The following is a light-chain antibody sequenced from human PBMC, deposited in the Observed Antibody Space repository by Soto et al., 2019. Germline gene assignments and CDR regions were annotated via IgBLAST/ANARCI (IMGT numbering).Light chain of an antibody. CDR3: QQYNNWPGMYT. CDR1: QSVSSN. Sequence: EIVMTQSPATLSVSPGERATLSCRASQSVSSNLAWYQQKPGQAPRLLIYGASTSATGIPARFSGSGSGTEFTLTISSLQSEDFAVYYGQQYNNWPGMYTFGQGTKLESK. CDR2: GAS. J-gene: IGKJ2*01. V-gene: IGKV3D-15*01.